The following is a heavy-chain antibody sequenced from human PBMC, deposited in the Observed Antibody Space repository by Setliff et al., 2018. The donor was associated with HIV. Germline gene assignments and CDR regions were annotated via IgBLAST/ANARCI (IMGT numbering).Heavy chain of an antibody. CDR1: GFTFGDFG. V-gene: IGHV3-20*04. D-gene: IGHD2-15*01. Sequence: PGGSLRLSCVGSGFTFGDFGMRWVRQAPGKGLEWVSGINWRGNSTGYTGSVKGRFTVTRDNAKGTLYLQMTTLRPDDTAVYFCATGCSGGRCFDHWGQGNMVTVSS. J-gene: IGHJ4*02. CDR3: ATGCSGGRCFDH. CDR2: INWRGNST.